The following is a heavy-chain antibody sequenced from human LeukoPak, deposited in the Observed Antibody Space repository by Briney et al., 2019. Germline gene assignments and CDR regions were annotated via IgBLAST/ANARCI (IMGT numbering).Heavy chain of an antibody. CDR2: VYYSGST. Sequence: SETLSLTCTVSGGSISNYYWSWIRQPPGKGLEWIGYVYYSGSTYYDPSLKSRVTISVDTSKNQFSLKLSSVTAADTAVYYCARHGRTAMVNGYFGYWGQGTLVTVSS. V-gene: IGHV4-59*08. CDR1: GGSISNYY. CDR3: ARHGRTAMVNGYFGY. D-gene: IGHD5-18*01. J-gene: IGHJ4*02.